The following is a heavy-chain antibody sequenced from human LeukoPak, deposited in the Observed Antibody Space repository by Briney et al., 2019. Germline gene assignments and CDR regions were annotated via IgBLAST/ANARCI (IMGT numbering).Heavy chain of an antibody. Sequence: GASVKVSCKASGYTFTGYYMHWVRQAPGQGLEWMRWINPNSGGTNYAQKFQGRVTMTRDTSISTAYMELSRLRSDDTAVYYCARVLRDGYNYDAFDIWGQGTMVTVSP. CDR3: ARVLRDGYNYDAFDI. D-gene: IGHD5-24*01. CDR1: GYTFTGYY. CDR2: INPNSGGT. J-gene: IGHJ3*02. V-gene: IGHV1-2*02.